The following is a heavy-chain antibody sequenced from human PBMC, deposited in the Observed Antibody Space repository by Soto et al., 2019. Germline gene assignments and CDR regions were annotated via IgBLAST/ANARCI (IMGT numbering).Heavy chain of an antibody. CDR2: IWYDGSNK. J-gene: IGHJ4*02. CDR3: ARDGEWPLGYYFDY. Sequence: GGSRRLSCAASGFTFSSYAMHWVRQAPGKGLDWVAVIWYDGSNKYYADSVKGRFTISRDDSKNTLYLQMNSLRAEDTAVYYCARDGEWPLGYYFDYWGQGTLVTVSS. V-gene: IGHV3-33*01. CDR1: GFTFSSYA. D-gene: IGHD3-10*01.